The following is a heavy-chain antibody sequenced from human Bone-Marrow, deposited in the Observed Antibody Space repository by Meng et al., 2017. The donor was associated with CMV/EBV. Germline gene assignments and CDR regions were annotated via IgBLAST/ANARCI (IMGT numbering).Heavy chain of an antibody. CDR2: IIPILGIA. V-gene: IGHV1-69*10. CDR1: GYTFTSYG. CDR3: ASGRGIAAAGEPRMDV. D-gene: IGHD6-13*01. Sequence: SVKVSCKASGYTFTSYGISWVRQAPGQGLEWMGGIIPILGIANYAQKFQGRVTITADKSTSTAYMELSSLRSEDTAVYYCASGRGIAAAGEPRMDVWGQGTTVTVSS. J-gene: IGHJ6*02.